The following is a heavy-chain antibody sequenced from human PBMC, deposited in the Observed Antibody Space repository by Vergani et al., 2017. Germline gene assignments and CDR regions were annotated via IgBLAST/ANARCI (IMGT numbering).Heavy chain of an antibody. CDR2: IIPIFGTA. J-gene: IGHJ6*03. D-gene: IGHD2-2*01. CDR1: GGTFSSYA. V-gene: IGHV1-69*12. Sequence: QVQLVQSGAEVKKPGSSVKVSCKASGGTFSSYAISWVRQAPGQGLEWMGGIIPIFGTANYAQKFQGRVTITADESTSTAYMELSSLRSEATAVYYCARGFLDIVVVSHYYYMDVWGKGTTVTVSS. CDR3: ARGFLDIVVVSHYYYMDV.